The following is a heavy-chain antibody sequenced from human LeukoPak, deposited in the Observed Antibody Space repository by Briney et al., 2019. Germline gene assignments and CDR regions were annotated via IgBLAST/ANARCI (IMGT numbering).Heavy chain of an antibody. V-gene: IGHV5-51*06. CDR1: EYTFTNYW. J-gene: IGHJ4*02. CDR2: ISPSDSDT. Sequence: GESLKISCKGYEYTFTNYWITWVRQMPGKGLEWMGIISPSDSDTRYSPSFQGQVTFSADKSISTAYLQWSSLKASDTAMYYCARGNYMDQWGQGTLVTVSS. CDR3: ARGNYMDQ.